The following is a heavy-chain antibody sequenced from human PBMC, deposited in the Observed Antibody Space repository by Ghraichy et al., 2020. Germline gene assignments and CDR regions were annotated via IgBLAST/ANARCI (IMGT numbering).Heavy chain of an antibody. CDR3: ARGGATGTTGDYFDK. J-gene: IGHJ4*02. Sequence: SETLSLTCAVSGGSISSGGYSWSWIRQPPGKGLEWIGYMFGSGYTNYNPSLKSRVTMSVDRSKSQFSLTLTSVTAADTAVYYCARGGATGTTGDYFDKWGQGTLVTVSS. V-gene: IGHV4-30-2*01. CDR1: GGSISSGGYS. D-gene: IGHD1-1*01. CDR2: MFGSGYT.